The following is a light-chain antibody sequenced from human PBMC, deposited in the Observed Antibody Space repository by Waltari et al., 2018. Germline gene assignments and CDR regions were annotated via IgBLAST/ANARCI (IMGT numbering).Light chain of an antibody. Sequence: IVLTQSPGTLSLSPGARATLSCRASQSVGKYLAWYQQKPGQAPRLLIYGASSRAAGIPDRFSGSGSGADFSLTSSRLEPEDFAVYYCQHHVRLPATFGQGTKVE. CDR2: GAS. J-gene: IGKJ1*01. V-gene: IGKV3-20*01. CDR3: QHHVRLPAT. CDR1: QSVGKY.